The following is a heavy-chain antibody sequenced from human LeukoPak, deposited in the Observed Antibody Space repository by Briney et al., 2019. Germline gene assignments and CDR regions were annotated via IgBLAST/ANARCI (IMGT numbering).Heavy chain of an antibody. V-gene: IGHV3-23*01. D-gene: IGHD1-26*01. Sequence: GSLRLSCAASGFTFSSYAMSAGRDAPRKGLEWVSAISGSGGGRYYADSVKGRFTLSRDNSKNTLYLQMKSLRAEDTAVYYCAKDLDSSDPLRTDAWGKGPTVTVSP. J-gene: IGHJ6*04. CDR1: GFTFSSYA. CDR3: AKDLDSSDPLRTDA. CDR2: ISGSGGGR.